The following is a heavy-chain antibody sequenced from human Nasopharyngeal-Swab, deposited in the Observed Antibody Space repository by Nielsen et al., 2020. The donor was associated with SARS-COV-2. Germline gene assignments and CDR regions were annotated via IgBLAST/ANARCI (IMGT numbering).Heavy chain of an antibody. V-gene: IGHV1-8*01. D-gene: IGHD3-9*01. J-gene: IGHJ3*02. CDR3: ARGHVLRYFDWLVKQINAFDI. Sequence: ASVKVSCKASGYTFTSHDINWVRQATGQGLEWMGWMNPNSGNTGYAQKFQGRVTMTRNTSISTAYMELSSLRSEDTAVYYCARGHVLRYFDWLVKQINAFDIWGQGTMVTVSS. CDR2: MNPNSGNT. CDR1: GYTFTSHD.